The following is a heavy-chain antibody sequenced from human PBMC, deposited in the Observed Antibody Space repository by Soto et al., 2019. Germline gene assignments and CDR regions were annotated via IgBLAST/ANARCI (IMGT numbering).Heavy chain of an antibody. CDR1: GYTFTSYA. CDR3: ASVDFGSGYYYDWFDP. V-gene: IGHV1-3*01. J-gene: IGHJ5*02. Sequence: QVQLVQSGAEVKKPGASVKVSCKASGYTFTSYAMHWVRQAPGQRLEWMGWINAGNGNTKYSQKSQGRVTITRDTAASTADLERSSLRSEDTAGYYCASVDFGSGYYYDWFDPWGQGTLVTVSS. D-gene: IGHD3-3*01. CDR2: INAGNGNT.